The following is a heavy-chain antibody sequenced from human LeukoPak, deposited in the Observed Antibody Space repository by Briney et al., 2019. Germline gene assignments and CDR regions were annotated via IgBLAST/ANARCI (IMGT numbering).Heavy chain of an antibody. Sequence: GGSLRLSCAVSGLTFSDYWMHWVRQAPGKGLVWVSRISNDGTSTSYADSVKGRFTISRDNAKNTLYLQMNSLRVEDTAVYYCLTVVETTIAAFDIWGQGTMVTVSS. CDR3: LTVVETTIAAFDI. D-gene: IGHD1-26*01. V-gene: IGHV3-74*01. CDR1: GLTFSDYW. CDR2: ISNDGTST. J-gene: IGHJ3*02.